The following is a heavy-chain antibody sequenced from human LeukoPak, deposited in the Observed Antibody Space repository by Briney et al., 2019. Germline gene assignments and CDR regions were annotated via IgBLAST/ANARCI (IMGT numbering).Heavy chain of an antibody. V-gene: IGHV4-61*09. CDR1: GGSNNSGNYY. CDR3: ARGGSSMVPTFDY. CDR2: IHTSGGI. Sequence: SETLSLTCTVSGGSNNSGNYYWSWIRQPAGKGLEWIGHIHTSGGINYNPSLKSRVTISVDTSKNQFSLKLCSVTAADTAVYYCARGGSSMVPTFDYWGQGTLVTVSS. D-gene: IGHD3-10*01. J-gene: IGHJ4*02.